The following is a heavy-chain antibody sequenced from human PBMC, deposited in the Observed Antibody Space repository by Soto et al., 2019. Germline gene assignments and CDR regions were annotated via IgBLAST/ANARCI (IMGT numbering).Heavy chain of an antibody. V-gene: IGHV1-69*13. CDR3: ATGVIWIGYFSVDS. CDR1: GGSFGNSA. Sequence: SVKVSCKASGGSFGNSAINWVRQTPGQGLEWLGGFIPVYRTLNYAQKFQGRVTITADESTGTAYMTLSSLASDDTAVYYCATGVIWIGYFSVDSWGQGPRVTV. J-gene: IGHJ4*02. D-gene: IGHD3-3*01. CDR2: FIPVYRTL.